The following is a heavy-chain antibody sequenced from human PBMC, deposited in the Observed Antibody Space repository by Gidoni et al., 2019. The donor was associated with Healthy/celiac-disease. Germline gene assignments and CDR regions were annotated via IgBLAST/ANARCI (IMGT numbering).Heavy chain of an antibody. J-gene: IGHJ4*02. CDR1: GFTFSSYA. Sequence: QVQLVEPGGGVVQPGRSLRLSCAASGFTFSSYAMHWVRQAPGKGLEWVAVISYDGSNKYYADSVKGRFTISRDNSKNTLYLQMNSLRAEDTAVYYCARARDYYDKNLFDYWGQGTLVTVSS. V-gene: IGHV3-30-3*01. CDR3: ARARDYYDKNLFDY. CDR2: ISYDGSNK. D-gene: IGHD3-22*01.